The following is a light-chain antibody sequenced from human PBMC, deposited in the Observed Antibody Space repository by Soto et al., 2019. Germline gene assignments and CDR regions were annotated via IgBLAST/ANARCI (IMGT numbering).Light chain of an antibody. CDR2: GYN. V-gene: IGLV1-40*01. CDR3: QSYDSSLTVL. Sequence: QSVLTQPPSVSRAPGQSVTISCTGSSSNIGAGYDVHWYQQFPGTAPKLLIHGYNTRPSGVPERFSGSRSGTSASLVITGLQAADEADYYCQSYDSSLTVLFGGGTKLTVL. CDR1: SSNIGAGYD. J-gene: IGLJ2*01.